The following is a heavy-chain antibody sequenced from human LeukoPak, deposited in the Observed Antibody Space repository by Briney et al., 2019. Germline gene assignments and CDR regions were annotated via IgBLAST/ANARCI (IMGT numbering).Heavy chain of an antibody. CDR2: ITNDGSST. D-gene: IGHD2-15*01. CDR1: GLTFSSHW. V-gene: IGHV3-74*01. CDR3: ARDGLRVVAANDAFDI. Sequence: PGGSLRLSCAASGLTFSSHWMHWIRQAPGKGLVWVSRITNDGSSTTYADSVKGRFTISRDNSKNTLYLQMNSLRAEDTAVYHCARDGLRVVAANDAFDIWGQGTMVTVSS. J-gene: IGHJ3*02.